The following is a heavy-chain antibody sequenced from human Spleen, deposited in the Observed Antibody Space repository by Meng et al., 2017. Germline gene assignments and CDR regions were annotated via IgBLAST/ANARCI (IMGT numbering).Heavy chain of an antibody. CDR1: GGSISSSGYY. J-gene: IGHJ4*02. CDR2: IYYIVSY. CDR3: ARARKQMLWFGDLLAGYFDH. D-gene: IGHD3-10*01. V-gene: IGHV4-39*07. Sequence: QESGPGLVKPSETLSLSCAVSGGSISSSGYYWGWIRQPPGKGLEWIGNIYYIVSYYYSPSFRSRVTISVDTSKNQLSLKLSSVTAADTAVYYCARARKQMLWFGDLLAGYFDHWGQGALVTVSS.